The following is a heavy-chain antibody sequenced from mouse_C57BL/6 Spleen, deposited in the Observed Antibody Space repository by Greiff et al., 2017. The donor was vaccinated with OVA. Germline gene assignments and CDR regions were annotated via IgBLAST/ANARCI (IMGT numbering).Heavy chain of an antibody. CDR2: INYDGSST. CDR3: ARELYGNSLAY. Sequence: DVQLVESEGGLVQPGSSMKLSCTASGFTFSDYYMAWVRQVPEKGLEWVANINYDGSSTYYLDSLKSRFIISRDNAKNILYLQMSSLKSEDTATYYCARELYGNSLAYWGQGTLVTVSA. V-gene: IGHV5-16*01. D-gene: IGHD2-1*01. CDR1: GFTFSDYY. J-gene: IGHJ3*01.